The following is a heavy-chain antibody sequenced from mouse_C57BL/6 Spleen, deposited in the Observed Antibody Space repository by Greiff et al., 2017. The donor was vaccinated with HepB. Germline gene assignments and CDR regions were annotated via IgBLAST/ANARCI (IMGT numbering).Heavy chain of an antibody. D-gene: IGHD1-1*01. Sequence: QVQLQQSDAELVKPGASVKISCKVSGYTFTDHTIHWMKQRPEQGLEWIGYIYPRDGSTKHNEKFKGKATLTADKSSSTAYMQLNSLTSEDSAVYFCASPPLYYYGSEAWFAYWGQGTLVTVSA. J-gene: IGHJ3*01. V-gene: IGHV1-78*01. CDR2: IYPRDGST. CDR3: ASPPLYYYGSEAWFAY. CDR1: GYTFTDHT.